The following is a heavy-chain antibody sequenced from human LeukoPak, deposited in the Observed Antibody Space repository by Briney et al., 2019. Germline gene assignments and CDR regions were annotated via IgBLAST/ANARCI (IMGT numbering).Heavy chain of an antibody. CDR1: GGSISSSSSY. Sequence: SETLSLTCNVSGGSISSSSSYWGWIRQPPGKGLEWIATIYYSGSTNYNPSLKSRVTISVDTSKNQFSLKLSSVTAADTAVYYCARQGGGNRNGMDVWGQGTTVTVSS. CDR2: IYYSGST. J-gene: IGHJ6*02. D-gene: IGHD4-23*01. CDR3: ARQGGGNRNGMDV. V-gene: IGHV4-61*05.